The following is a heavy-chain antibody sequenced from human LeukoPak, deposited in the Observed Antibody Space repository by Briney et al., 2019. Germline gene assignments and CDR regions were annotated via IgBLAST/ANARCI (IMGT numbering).Heavy chain of an antibody. D-gene: IGHD6-19*01. J-gene: IGHJ4*02. CDR1: GGSFSGYY. CDR2: INHSGST. CDR3: ARGRRQWRFDY. Sequence: PSETLSLTCAVYGGSFSGYYWSWVRQPPGKGLEWIGEINHSGSTNYNPSLKSRGTISVDTSKNQFSLKLSSVTAADTAVYYCARGRRQWRFDYWGQGTLVSVSS. V-gene: IGHV4-34*01.